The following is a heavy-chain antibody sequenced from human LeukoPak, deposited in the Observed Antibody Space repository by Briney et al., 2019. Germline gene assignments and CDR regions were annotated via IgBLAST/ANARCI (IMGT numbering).Heavy chain of an antibody. CDR3: ARVICGGGSCYSDNLFDP. CDR1: GASISGYY. CDR2: IYTSGST. V-gene: IGHV4-4*07. D-gene: IGHD2-15*01. Sequence: PSETLSLTCTVSGASISGYYWTWIRQPAGKGLEWIGRIYTSGSTKYNPSLKSRVSMSVDTSRNQFSLKVSSVTAADTAVYYCARVICGGGSCYSDNLFDPWGQGTLVTVSS. J-gene: IGHJ5*02.